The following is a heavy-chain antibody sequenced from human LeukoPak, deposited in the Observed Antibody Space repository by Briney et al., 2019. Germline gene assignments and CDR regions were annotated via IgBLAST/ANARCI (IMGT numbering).Heavy chain of an antibody. J-gene: IGHJ4*02. CDR1: GFTFSSYA. CDR2: ISGSGGST. V-gene: IGHV3-23*01. CDR3: ARDYGGSSPFDY. Sequence: GGSPRPSCAASGFTFSSYAMNWVRQAPGKGLEWVSTISGSGGSTYYADSVRGRFTISRDNAKNSLYLHMNSLRAEDTAVYYCARDYGGSSPFDYWGQGTLVTVSS. D-gene: IGHD4-23*01.